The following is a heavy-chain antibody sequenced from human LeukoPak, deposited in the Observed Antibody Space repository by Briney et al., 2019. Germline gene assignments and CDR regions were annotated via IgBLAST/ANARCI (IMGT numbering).Heavy chain of an antibody. D-gene: IGHD5-18*01. J-gene: IGHJ4*02. CDR3: ARGSYGYLFLDY. Sequence: PGGSLRLSCAASGFTLSSYWMSWVRQAPGKGLDCVANIKQDGSEKYYVDSVKGRFSISRDNTENSLYLQMNSLTAEDTAVYYCARGSYGYLFLDYWGQGTLVTVSS. CDR1: GFTLSSYW. CDR2: IKQDGSEK. V-gene: IGHV3-7*04.